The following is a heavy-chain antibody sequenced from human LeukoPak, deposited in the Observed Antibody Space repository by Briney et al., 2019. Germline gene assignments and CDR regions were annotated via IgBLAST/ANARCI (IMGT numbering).Heavy chain of an antibody. CDR1: GYIFINYW. CDR2: INPTGGNT. V-gene: IGHV1-46*01. D-gene: IGHD3-22*01. J-gene: IGHJ3*01. CDR3: ARGPHLRTYDSSSPAALDF. Sequence: ASVKVSCKASGYIFINYWMYWVRQAPGQGLEWMGLINPTGGNTNFAQNFQGRVTMTRDMSTSTVYMELRRLRSEDTAVYYCARGPHLRTYDSSSPAALDFWGQGTTVTVSS.